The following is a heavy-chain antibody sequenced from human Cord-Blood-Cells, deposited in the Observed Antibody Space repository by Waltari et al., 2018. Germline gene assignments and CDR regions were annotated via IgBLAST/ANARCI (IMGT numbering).Heavy chain of an antibody. D-gene: IGHD3-3*01. V-gene: IGHV1-69*01. Sequence: QVQLVQSGAEVKKPGSSVKVSCKASGGTFSSYAISWVRQAPGQGLEWMGGSIPIFGTANDAQKFQGRVTITADESTSTAYMELSSLRSEDTAVYYCARGETEYYDFWSGYLDYWGQGTLVTVSS. CDR1: GGTFSSYA. CDR2: SIPIFGTA. J-gene: IGHJ4*02. CDR3: ARGETEYYDFWSGYLDY.